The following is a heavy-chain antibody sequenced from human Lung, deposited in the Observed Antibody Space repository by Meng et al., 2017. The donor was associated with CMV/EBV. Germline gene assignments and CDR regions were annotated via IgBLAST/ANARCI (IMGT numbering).Heavy chain of an antibody. Sequence: SGGSDSRASYHRGWIREPPGKGLEWIGYIYYSWSTHYHPSLKNRVTISLDTAKNQFSLDLTSGTAADTAVYFWARGTITSPRNSFDYWGQGTLVTVSS. V-gene: IGHV4-61*01. D-gene: IGHD3-10*01. J-gene: IGHJ4*02. CDR1: GGSDSRASYH. CDR3: ARGTITSPRNSFDY. CDR2: IYYSWST.